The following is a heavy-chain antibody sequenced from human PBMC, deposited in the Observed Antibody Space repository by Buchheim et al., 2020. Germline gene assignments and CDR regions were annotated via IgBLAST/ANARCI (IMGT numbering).Heavy chain of an antibody. CDR3: VRGGEPSSSGWCKF. V-gene: IGHV4-39*07. D-gene: IGHD6-19*01. Sequence: QLQLQESGPGLVKPSETLSLTCTVSGDSISTSSFWGWIRQSPGKGLDWDGSIYYSGNSYCNMSLKRRATITLDTSKNQCSLQLTSLTAADTAVYFCVRGGEPSSSGWCKFWGPGTL. CDR2: IYYSGNS. CDR1: GDSISTSSF. J-gene: IGHJ4*02.